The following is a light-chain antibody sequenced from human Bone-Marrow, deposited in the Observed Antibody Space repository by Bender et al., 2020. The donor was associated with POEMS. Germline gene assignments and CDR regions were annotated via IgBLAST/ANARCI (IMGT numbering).Light chain of an antibody. CDR1: SSDIGGYNY. CDR2: EVS. CDR3: SSFADSNSLL. Sequence: QSALTQPPSASGSPGQSVTISCTGTSSDIGGYNYVSWYQQHPGKAPKLMIYEVSKRPSGVPDRFSGSKSGNTASLTVSGLRAEDESDYYCSSFADSNSLLFGGGTKLTVL. J-gene: IGLJ3*02. V-gene: IGLV2-8*01.